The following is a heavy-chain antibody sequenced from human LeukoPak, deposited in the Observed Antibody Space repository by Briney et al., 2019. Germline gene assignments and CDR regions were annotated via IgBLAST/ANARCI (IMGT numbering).Heavy chain of an antibody. CDR2: ISRTGNSI. D-gene: IGHD6-13*01. Sequence: GGSLRLSCAASGFTFSSYSMYWVRLAPGKGLEWISYISRTGNSIYYADSVKGRFTISRDSAKNSLYLQMNSLRAENTAVYYRSRGPYSSNWYVDYGGQGTLVTVAS. J-gene: IGHJ4*02. V-gene: IGHV3-48*04. CDR3: SRGPYSSNWYVDY. CDR1: GFTFSSYS.